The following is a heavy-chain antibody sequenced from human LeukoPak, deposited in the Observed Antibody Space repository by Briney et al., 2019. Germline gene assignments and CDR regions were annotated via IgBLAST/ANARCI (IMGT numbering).Heavy chain of an antibody. CDR3: AKHGYCSGISCFFDF. Sequence: GGSVRLSCAASGLSFSSYTMNWVRQAPGKGLEWVSGISGSGPYTFYTDSVKGRFTISRDSSKNTLYLQMNSLRAEDTALYYCAKHGYCSGISCFFDFWGQGTLVTVSS. CDR2: ISGSGPYT. CDR1: GLSFSSYT. V-gene: IGHV3-23*01. J-gene: IGHJ4*02. D-gene: IGHD2-2*03.